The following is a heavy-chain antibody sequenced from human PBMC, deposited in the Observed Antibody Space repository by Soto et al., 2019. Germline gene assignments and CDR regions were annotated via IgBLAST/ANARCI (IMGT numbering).Heavy chain of an antibody. J-gene: IGHJ5*02. V-gene: IGHV4-61*01. Sequence: SETLSLTCTVSCGSVSSGIYYWSWIRQPPGKGLDWIGDIYYSGSTNYNPSLKSRVTISVDTSKNQFSLKLSSVTAADTAVYYCAREARSGNNWFDPWGQRTLVTVS. CDR2: IYYSGST. D-gene: IGHD3-3*01. CDR1: CGSVSSGIYY. CDR3: AREARSGNNWFDP.